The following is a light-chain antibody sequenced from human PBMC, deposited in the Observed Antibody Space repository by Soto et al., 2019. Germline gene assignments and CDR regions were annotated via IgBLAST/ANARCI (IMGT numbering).Light chain of an antibody. CDR1: SSDVGGFNY. J-gene: IGLJ1*01. Sequence: QSVLTQPASVSGSPGQSITISCTGTSSDVGGFNYVSWYQQHPGKAPKLMIYDVTNRPSGVSYRFSGSKSGNTASLTISGLQDEDEADYYCNSYTSSSTYVFGTGTKVTV. CDR3: NSYTSSSTYV. V-gene: IGLV2-14*03. CDR2: DVT.